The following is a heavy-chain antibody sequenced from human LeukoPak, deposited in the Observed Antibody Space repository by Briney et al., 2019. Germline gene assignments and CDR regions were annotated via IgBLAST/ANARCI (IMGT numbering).Heavy chain of an antibody. D-gene: IGHD2-15*01. CDR1: GFTFCFYE. J-gene: IGHJ4*02. V-gene: IGHV3-48*03. CDR3: ARSSSGGSCYDY. CDR2: ISSSGSTI. Sequence: PGGSLRLSCAASGFTFCFYEMNWDRQAPGQGLEWVSYISSSGSTIYYADSVKGRFTISRDNAKNSLYLQMKSLRAEDTAVYYCARSSSGGSCYDYWGQGTLVTVSS.